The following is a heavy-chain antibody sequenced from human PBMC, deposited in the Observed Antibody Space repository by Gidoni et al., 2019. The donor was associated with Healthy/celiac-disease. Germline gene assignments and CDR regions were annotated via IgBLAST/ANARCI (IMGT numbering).Heavy chain of an antibody. V-gene: IGHV4-34*01. Sequence: QVQLQQWGAGLLKPSETLSLTCAVYGGSFSGYYWSWIRQPPGKGLEWIGEINHSGSTNYNPSLKSRVTISVDTSKNQFSLKLSSVTAADTAVYYCASYVWGSYRYFMVWGQGTLVTVSS. CDR1: GGSFSGYY. CDR2: INHSGST. D-gene: IGHD3-16*02. CDR3: ASYVWGSYRYFMV. J-gene: IGHJ4*02.